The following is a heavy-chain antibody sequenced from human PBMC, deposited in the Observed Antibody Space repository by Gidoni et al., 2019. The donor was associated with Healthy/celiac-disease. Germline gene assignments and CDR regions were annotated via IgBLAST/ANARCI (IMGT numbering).Heavy chain of an antibody. CDR2: INHSGST. CDR3: ARIAIRYFDWLLNGAVDY. CDR1: GGSFSGYY. D-gene: IGHD3-9*01. J-gene: IGHJ4*02. V-gene: IGHV4-34*01. Sequence: QVQLQHWRAGLFKPSETLSLTCAVSGGSFSGYYWSWIRQPPGRGLEWIGEINHSGSTNYNPSLKSRVTISVDTSKNQFSLKLSSVTAADTAVYYCARIAIRYFDWLLNGAVDYWGQGTLVTVCS.